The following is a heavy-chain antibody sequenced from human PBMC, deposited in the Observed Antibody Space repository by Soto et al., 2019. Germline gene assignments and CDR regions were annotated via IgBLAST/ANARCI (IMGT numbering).Heavy chain of an antibody. CDR2: ITNRGTHT. J-gene: IGHJ5*01. D-gene: IGHD2-15*01. V-gene: IGHV3-21*06. CDR3: ARAHEVAWFDS. Sequence: KPGGALRLSCTASGFSFSSYTMNWVRQAPGKGLQWVASITNRGTHTYSADSVKGRFTISRDNDKNSLYLQMNNLRAEDTATYYCARAHEVAWFDSWGLGTRVTVSS. CDR1: GFSFSSYT.